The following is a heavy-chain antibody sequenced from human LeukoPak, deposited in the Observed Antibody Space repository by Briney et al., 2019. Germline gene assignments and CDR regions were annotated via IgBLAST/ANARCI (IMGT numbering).Heavy chain of an antibody. CDR2: ISGSGGST. J-gene: IGHJ5*02. D-gene: IGHD6-19*01. CDR1: GFTFSSYA. V-gene: IGHV3-23*01. CDR3: AKAKTLGYSSGWYGFWFDP. Sequence: TGGSLRLSCAASGFTFSSYAMSWVRQAPGKGLGWVSAISGSGGSTYYADSVKGRFTISRDNSKNTLYLQMNSLRAEDTAVYYCAKAKTLGYSSGWYGFWFDPWGQGTLVTVSS.